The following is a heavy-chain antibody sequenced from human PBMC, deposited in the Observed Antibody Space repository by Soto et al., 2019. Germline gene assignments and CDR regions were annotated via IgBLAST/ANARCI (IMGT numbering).Heavy chain of an antibody. CDR2: IYPGDSDT. V-gene: IGHV5-51*01. CDR3: ARPSGYPDYYSGMDV. Sequence: GESLKISCKGSGYSFTSYWIGWVRQMPGKGLVWMGIIYPGDSDTRYSPSFQGQVTISADKSISTAYLQWSSLKASDTAMYYCARPSGYPDYYSGMDVWGQGTTVTVSS. J-gene: IGHJ6*02. D-gene: IGHD3-22*01. CDR1: GYSFTSYW.